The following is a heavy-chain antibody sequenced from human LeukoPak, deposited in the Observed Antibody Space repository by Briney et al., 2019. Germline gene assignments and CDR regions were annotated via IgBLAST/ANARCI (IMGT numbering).Heavy chain of an antibody. CDR3: ARVRIVGTYYYYMDV. CDR2: INWNGGST. Sequence: RTGGSLRLSCAASGFTFDDYGMSWVRQAPGKGLEWVSGINWNGGSTGYADSVKGRFTISRDNAKNSLYLQMNSLRAEDTALYYCARVRIVGTYYYYMDVWGKGTTVTVSS. D-gene: IGHD1-26*01. V-gene: IGHV3-20*04. CDR1: GFTFDDYG. J-gene: IGHJ6*03.